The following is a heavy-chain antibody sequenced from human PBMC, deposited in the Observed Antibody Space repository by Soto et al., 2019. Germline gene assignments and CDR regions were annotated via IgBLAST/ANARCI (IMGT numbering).Heavy chain of an antibody. Sequence: EVQLVESGGGLVQPGGSLRLSCAASGLAFSTYWMSWVRQAPGKGLEWVANTNRDGSETYYVDSVRGRFTISRDNAKNSLFLQLSSLRAEDTAVYYCARSYVARAEMSTIAGYWGQGTLVTVSS. CDR2: TNRDGSET. CDR1: GLAFSTYW. CDR3: ARSYVARAEMSTIAGY. J-gene: IGHJ4*02. V-gene: IGHV3-7*01. D-gene: IGHD3-16*01.